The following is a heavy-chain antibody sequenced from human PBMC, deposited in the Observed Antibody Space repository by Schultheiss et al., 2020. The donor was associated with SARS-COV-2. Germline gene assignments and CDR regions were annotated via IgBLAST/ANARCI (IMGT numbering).Heavy chain of an antibody. CDR2: ISGYSGHT. D-gene: IGHD3-10*01. J-gene: IGHJ5*02. CDR1: GYTFTSYA. Sequence: ASVKVSCKASGYTFTSYAISWVRQAPGQGLEWMGWISGYSGHTNYAQKLQGRVTMTTDTSTSTAYMELRSLRSDDTAVYYCARQPYYYGSGSYLPPNWFDPWGQGTLVTVSS. CDR3: ARQPYYYGSGSYLPPNWFDP. V-gene: IGHV1-18*01.